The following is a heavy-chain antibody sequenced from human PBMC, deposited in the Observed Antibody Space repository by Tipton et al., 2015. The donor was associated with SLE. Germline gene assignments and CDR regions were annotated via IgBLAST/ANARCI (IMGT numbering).Heavy chain of an antibody. V-gene: IGHV4-4*07. D-gene: IGHD4-23*01. J-gene: IGHJ4*02. CDR2: IYTSGST. CDR3: ATTVASYFDY. CDR1: GGSISSYY. Sequence: LRLSCTVSGGSISSYYWSWIRQPAGKGLEWIGRIYTSGSTNYNPSLKSRVTISVDTAKNQFSLKLSSVTAAGTAVYYCATTVASYFDYWGQGTLVTVSS.